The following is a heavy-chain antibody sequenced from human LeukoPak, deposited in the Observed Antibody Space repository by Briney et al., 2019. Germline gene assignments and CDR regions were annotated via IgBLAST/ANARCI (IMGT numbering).Heavy chain of an antibody. CDR1: GGSISSSTNW. Sequence: PSETLSLTCAVSGGSISSSTNWWSWVRQPPGKGLEWIGEIYHSGGTNYNPSLKSRITISVDKSQNQFSLKVNSLTAADTAVYYCARDGSGGQGGDAFDIWGQGTMVTVSS. CDR2: IYHSGGT. J-gene: IGHJ3*02. CDR3: ARDGSGGQGGDAFDI. V-gene: IGHV4-4*02. D-gene: IGHD2-15*01.